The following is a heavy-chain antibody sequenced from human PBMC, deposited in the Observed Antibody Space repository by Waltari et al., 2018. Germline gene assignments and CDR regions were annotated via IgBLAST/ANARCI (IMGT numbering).Heavy chain of an antibody. J-gene: IGHJ4*02. CDR1: GFTFSSYS. CDR2: ISSSSSYI. CDR3: ARTYCGGDCYPEYYFDY. D-gene: IGHD2-21*02. Sequence: LRLSCAASGFTFSSYSMNWVRQAPGKGLEWVSSISSSSSYIYYADSVKGRFTISRDNAKNSLYLQMNSLRAEDTAVYYCARTYCGGDCYPEYYFDYWGQGTLVTVSS. V-gene: IGHV3-21*01.